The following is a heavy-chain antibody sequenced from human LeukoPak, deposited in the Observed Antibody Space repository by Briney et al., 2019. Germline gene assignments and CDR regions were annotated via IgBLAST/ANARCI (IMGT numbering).Heavy chain of an antibody. D-gene: IGHD3-10*01. Sequence: GSLRLSCAASGFTFSSYWMSWVRQPPGKGLEWIGSIFYGGSTYYNPFLKSRVAISVDTSKNQFSLRLTSVTAADTAVYYCARDLARYYGSGSHSDYFDFWGQGTLVTVSS. V-gene: IGHV4-39*07. CDR3: ARDLARYYGSGSHSDYFDF. CDR1: GFTFSSYW. J-gene: IGHJ4*02. CDR2: IFYGGST.